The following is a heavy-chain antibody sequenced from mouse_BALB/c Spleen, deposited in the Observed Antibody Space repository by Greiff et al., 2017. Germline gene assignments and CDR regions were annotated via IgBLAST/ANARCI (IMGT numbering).Heavy chain of an antibody. CDR2: ISTYYGDA. D-gene: IGHD1-1*01. Sequence: QVQLQQSGAELVRPGVSVKISCKGSGYTFTDYAMHWVKQSHAKSLEWIGVISTYYGDASYNQKFKGKATMTVDKSSSTAYMELARLTSEDSAIYYCARGGNYGSSLAWFAYWGQGTTLTVSS. CDR1: GYTFTDYA. CDR3: ARGGNYGSSLAWFAY. V-gene: IGHV1S137*01. J-gene: IGHJ2*01.